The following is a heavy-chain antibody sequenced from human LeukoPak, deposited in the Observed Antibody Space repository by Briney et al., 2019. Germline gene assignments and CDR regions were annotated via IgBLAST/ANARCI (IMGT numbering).Heavy chain of an antibody. D-gene: IGHD3-22*01. Sequence: GSTVKVSCKASGGTFSSYAISWVRQAPGQGLEWMGRIIHISGTANYAQKFQGRVTITADESTSTAYMELSSLRSEDTAVYYCARDRTLSHYDSSGYSPFDYWGQGTLVTVSS. CDR3: ARDRTLSHYDSSGYSPFDY. CDR2: IIHISGTA. CDR1: GGTFSSYA. V-gene: IGHV1-69*15. J-gene: IGHJ4*02.